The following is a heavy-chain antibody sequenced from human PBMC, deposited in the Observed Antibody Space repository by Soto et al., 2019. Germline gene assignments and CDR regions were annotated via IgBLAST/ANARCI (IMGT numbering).Heavy chain of an antibody. Sequence: PXETLSLTFTVSGASIISTTKYLGWIRQPPGRGLEWIGTISSIGSTYYNPSLEGRVTISVDTSKNQFSLKLSSVTAADTAVYYCASISYSGSYPFDYWGQGTLVTVSS. CDR3: ASISYSGSYPFDY. V-gene: IGHV4-39*07. D-gene: IGHD1-26*01. J-gene: IGHJ4*02. CDR1: GASIISTTKY. CDR2: ISSIGST.